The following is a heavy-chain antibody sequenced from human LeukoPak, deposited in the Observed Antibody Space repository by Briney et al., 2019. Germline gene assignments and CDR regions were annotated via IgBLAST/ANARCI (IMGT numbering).Heavy chain of an antibody. V-gene: IGHV4-59*01. CDR1: GGSISSYY. Sequence: SETLSLTCTVSGGSISSYYWSWIRQPPGKGLEWIGYIYYSGSTNYNPSLKSRVTISVDTSKNQFSLKLTSVTAADTAVYYCATQWLDAFDIWGQGTMVTVSS. CDR2: IYYSGST. D-gene: IGHD6-19*01. J-gene: IGHJ3*02. CDR3: ATQWLDAFDI.